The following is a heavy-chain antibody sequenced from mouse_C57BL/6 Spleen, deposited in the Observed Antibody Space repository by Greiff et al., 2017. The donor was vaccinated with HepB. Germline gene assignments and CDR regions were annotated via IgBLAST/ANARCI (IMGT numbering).Heavy chain of an antibody. J-gene: IGHJ1*03. CDR2: IDPANGNT. Sequence: VQLQQSVAELVRPGASVKLSCTASGFNIKNTYMHWVKQRPEQGLEWIGRIDPANGNTKYAPKFQGKATITADTSSNTVYLQLSSLTSEDTAIYYCARDLYYYGSSWYFDVWGTGTTVTVSS. CDR3: ARDLYYYGSSWYFDV. V-gene: IGHV14-3*01. CDR1: GFNIKNTY. D-gene: IGHD1-1*01.